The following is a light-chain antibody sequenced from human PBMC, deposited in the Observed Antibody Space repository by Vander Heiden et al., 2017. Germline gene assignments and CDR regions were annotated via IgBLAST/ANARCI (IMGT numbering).Light chain of an antibody. V-gene: IGKV1-33*01. CDR2: DAS. CDR1: QDISNY. J-gene: IGKJ4*01. Sequence: DIQMTQSPSSLSASGGGRVTITGQESQDISNYLNWYQQKPGKATKLLIYDASNLETGVPSRFSGSGSGTDFTFTISSLQHEDIATYYCQQYDNLPPLTFGGGTKVEIK. CDR3: QQYDNLPPLT.